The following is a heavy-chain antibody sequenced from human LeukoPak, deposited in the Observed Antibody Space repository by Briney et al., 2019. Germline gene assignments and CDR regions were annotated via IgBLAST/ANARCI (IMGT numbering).Heavy chain of an antibody. CDR3: ARDRRLKYFDY. CDR2: IYYSGST. V-gene: IGHV4-59*01. Sequence: MASETLSLTCTVSGGFISSYYWSWIRQPPGKGLEWIGYIYYSGSTNYNPSLKSRVTISVDTSKNQFSLKLSSVTAADTAVYYCARDRRLKYFDYWGQGTLVTVSS. CDR1: GGFISSYY. J-gene: IGHJ4*02.